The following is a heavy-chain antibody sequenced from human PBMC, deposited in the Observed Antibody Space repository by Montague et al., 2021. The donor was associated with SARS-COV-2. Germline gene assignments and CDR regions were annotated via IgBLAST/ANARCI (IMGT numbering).Heavy chain of an antibody. V-gene: IGHV4-59*01. Sequence: SETLSLTCTVSGGSISTYYWNWIRQFQGKGLEWIGYIDYSGSTNYNPSLQSRVIISVDRSKIQFSLKLNSVTAADTAIDYCARLPYDNSYGMDVWGQGTTVTVSS. CDR1: GGSISTYY. CDR2: IDYSGST. J-gene: IGHJ6*02. D-gene: IGHD3-9*01. CDR3: ARLPYDNSYGMDV.